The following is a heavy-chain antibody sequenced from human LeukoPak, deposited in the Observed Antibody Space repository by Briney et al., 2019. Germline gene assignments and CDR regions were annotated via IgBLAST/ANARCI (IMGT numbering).Heavy chain of an antibody. J-gene: IGHJ5*02. CDR1: GFTFSSYA. Sequence: SCKASGFTFSSYAMSWVRQAPGKGLEWVSAISGSGGSTYYADSVKGRFTISRDNSKNTLYLQMNSLRAEDTAVYYCARGYCSGGNCYPLFDPWGQGTLVSVSS. D-gene: IGHD2-15*01. CDR2: ISGSGGST. V-gene: IGHV3-23*01. CDR3: ARGYCSGGNCYPLFDP.